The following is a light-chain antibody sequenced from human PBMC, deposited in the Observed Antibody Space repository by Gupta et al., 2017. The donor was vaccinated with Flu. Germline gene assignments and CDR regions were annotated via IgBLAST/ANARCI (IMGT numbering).Light chain of an antibody. J-gene: IGKJ1*01. CDR2: VAS. CDR3: QQSHSTPWT. Sequence: PSSLSASVGDRVTITCRASHSISSYLNWYQQKPGKAPKLLVSVASSLQSGVPSRFRGSGSKTXFTLTIXSLQPEHFATYYCQQSHSTPWTFGXGSKVEIK. V-gene: IGKV1-39*01. CDR1: HSISSY.